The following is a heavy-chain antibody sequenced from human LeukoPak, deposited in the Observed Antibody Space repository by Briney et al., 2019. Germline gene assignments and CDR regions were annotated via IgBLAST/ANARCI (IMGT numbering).Heavy chain of an antibody. D-gene: IGHD3-22*01. J-gene: IGHJ4*02. CDR3: ASGTYYYDTY. CDR2: ISSSSSTI. CDR1: GLTFSSYS. Sequence: GGSLRLSCAASGLTFSSYSMNWVRQAPGKGLEWVSYISSSSSTIYYADSVKGRFTISRDNAKNSLYLQMNSLRDEDTAVYYCASGTYYYDTYWGQGTLVTVSS. V-gene: IGHV3-48*02.